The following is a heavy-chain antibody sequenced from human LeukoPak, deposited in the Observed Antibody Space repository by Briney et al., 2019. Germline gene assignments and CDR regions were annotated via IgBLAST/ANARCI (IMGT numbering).Heavy chain of an antibody. D-gene: IGHD3-10*01. CDR2: IYYSGST. CDR1: GGSISSYY. V-gene: IGHV4-59*12. J-gene: IGHJ4*02. Sequence: SETLSLTCTVSGGSISSYYWSWIRQPPGKGLEWIGYIYYSGSTNYNPPLKSRVTISVDTSKNQFSLKLSSVTAADTAIYYCARGAKYYYGSRTYFFFEYWGQGTLLSVSS. CDR3: ARGAKYYYGSRTYFFFEY.